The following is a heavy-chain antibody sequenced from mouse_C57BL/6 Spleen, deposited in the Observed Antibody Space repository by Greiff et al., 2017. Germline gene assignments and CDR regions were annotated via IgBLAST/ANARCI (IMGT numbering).Heavy chain of an antibody. V-gene: IGHV1-80*01. D-gene: IGHD3-2*02. CDR2: IYPGDGDT. J-gene: IGHJ2*01. Sequence: QVQLQQSGAELVKPGASVKISCKASGYAFSSYWMNWVKQRPGKGLEWIGQIYPGDGDTNYNGKFKGKATLTADKSSSTAYMQLSSLTSEDSAVYFCARGAAQAYYFDYWGQGTTLTVSS. CDR3: ARGAAQAYYFDY. CDR1: GYAFSSYW.